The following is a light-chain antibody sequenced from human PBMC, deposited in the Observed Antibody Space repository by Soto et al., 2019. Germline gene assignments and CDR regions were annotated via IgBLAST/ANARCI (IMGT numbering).Light chain of an antibody. CDR3: QQYAKWPPQT. J-gene: IGKJ1*01. CDR2: GGS. V-gene: IGKV3-15*01. CDR1: QSVSSN. Sequence: EIVLTQSPATLSVSPGDRVTLSCRASQSVSSNLAWYQQKPGQAPRLLIYGGSTRATGIPARFSGTGSGTEFTLTISNLQSADFAVYYGQQYAKWPPQTFCQGTKVDIK.